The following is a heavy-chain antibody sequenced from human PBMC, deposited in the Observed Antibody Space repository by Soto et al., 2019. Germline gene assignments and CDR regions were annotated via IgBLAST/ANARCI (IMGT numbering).Heavy chain of an antibody. D-gene: IGHD3-3*01. CDR1: AFLFSGYY. Sequence: QVQLVQSGAEVKKPGASVKVSSKTPAFLFSGYYIHWVRQAPGQGLEWLGWINLKSGDTKYAQSFPGRLTMTRDTSLTAVFMELNGLRSEATALYFCSSDRAYYTSIGSVEYWGQGTLVTVSS. V-gene: IGHV1-2*02. CDR2: INLKSGDT. CDR3: SSDRAYYTSIGSVEY. J-gene: IGHJ4*02.